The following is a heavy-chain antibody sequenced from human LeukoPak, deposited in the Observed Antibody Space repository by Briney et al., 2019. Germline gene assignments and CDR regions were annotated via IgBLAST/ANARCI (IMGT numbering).Heavy chain of an antibody. D-gene: IGHD3-10*01. J-gene: IGHJ3*02. Sequence: SVKVSCKASGGTFSSYAISWVRQAPGQGLEWMGGIIPVFGTANYAQKFQGRVTITADKSTSTAYMELSSLRSEDTAVYYCARVRRGDAFDIWGQGTMVTVSS. CDR2: IIPVFGTA. CDR3: ARVRRGDAFDI. V-gene: IGHV1-69*06. CDR1: GGTFSSYA.